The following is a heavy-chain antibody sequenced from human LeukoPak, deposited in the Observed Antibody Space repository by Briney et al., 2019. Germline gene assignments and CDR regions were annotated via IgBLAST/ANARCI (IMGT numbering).Heavy chain of an antibody. J-gene: IGHJ4*02. Sequence: PSETLSLTCTVSGGSISSGSYYWSWIRQPAGKGLEWIGRIYTSGSTNYNPSLKSRVTISVDTSKNQFSLKLSSVTAADTAVYYCARDLWHYDSSGQRGYFDYWGQGTLVTVSS. CDR1: GGSISSGSYY. CDR3: ARDLWHYDSSGQRGYFDY. D-gene: IGHD3-22*01. CDR2: IYTSGST. V-gene: IGHV4-61*02.